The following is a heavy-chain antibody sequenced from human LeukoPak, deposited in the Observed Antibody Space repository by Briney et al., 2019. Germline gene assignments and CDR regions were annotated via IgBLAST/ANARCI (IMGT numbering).Heavy chain of an antibody. CDR1: GYTFTGYF. V-gene: IGHV1-2*06. J-gene: IGHJ4*02. CDR2: INPNSGGT. D-gene: IGHD6-13*01. CDR3: ALRPTGYSSNWYFDY. Sequence: GASVKVSCKASGYTFTGYFMHWVRQAPGQGLEWMGRINPNSGGTNYAQKFQGRVTMTRDTSISTAYMELSSLRSHHTAVYYCALRPTGYSSNWYFDYSGKGTQVTVFS.